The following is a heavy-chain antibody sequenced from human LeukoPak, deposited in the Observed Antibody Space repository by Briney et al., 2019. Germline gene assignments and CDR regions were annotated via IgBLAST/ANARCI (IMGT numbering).Heavy chain of an antibody. CDR2: IKEDGSEE. J-gene: IGHJ4*02. D-gene: IGHD3-16*01. CDR3: VRDSRPGGAMGLYHNFDF. V-gene: IGHV3-7*01. CDR1: GFKFSDFW. Sequence: GSLRLSCAASGFKFSDFWMTWVRQTPGKGLEWVANIKEDGSEEYHVGSVKGRFTISRDNTKSSLFLQMNSLRGDDTAVYYCVRDSRPGGAMGLYHNFDFWGQGTLVTVSS.